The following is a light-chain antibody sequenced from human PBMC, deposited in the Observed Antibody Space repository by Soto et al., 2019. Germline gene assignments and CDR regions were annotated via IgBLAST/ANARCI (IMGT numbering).Light chain of an antibody. CDR2: DVS. J-gene: IGLJ1*01. Sequence: SLLCHPSAVSICTFYTTAFSSARTISDGGGYNYVSWYQQHPGKAPKLMIYDVSNRPSGVSNRFSGSKSGNTASLTISGLQAEDEADYYCSSYTSSSTRYVFGTGTKVTVL. CDR3: SSYTSSSTRYV. V-gene: IGLV2-14*01. CDR1: ISDGGGYNY.